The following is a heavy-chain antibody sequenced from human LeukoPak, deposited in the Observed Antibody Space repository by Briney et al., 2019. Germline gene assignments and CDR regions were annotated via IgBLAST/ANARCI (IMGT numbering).Heavy chain of an antibody. CDR2: IKQDGSEK. V-gene: IGHV3-7*01. CDR3: ARDLDSSGWYGGFDY. J-gene: IGHJ4*02. Sequence: GGSLRLFCAASGFTFSSYWMSWVRQAPGEGLEWVANIKQDGSEKYYVDSVKGRFTISRDNAKNSLYLQMNSLRAEDTAVYYCARDLDSSGWYGGFDYWGQGTLVTVSS. D-gene: IGHD6-19*01. CDR1: GFTFSSYW.